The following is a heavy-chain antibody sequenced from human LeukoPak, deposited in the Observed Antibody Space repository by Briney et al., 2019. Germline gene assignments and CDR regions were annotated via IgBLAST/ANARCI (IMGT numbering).Heavy chain of an antibody. CDR1: EFTFSRYS. Sequence: GGSLRLSCAASEFTFSRYSMNWGRQAPGKGLELGSTISSTSTYIYYADSGGGRFPISRDNTKYSVDLQMKSLRADDTAVYYCTRDVSLSQPGGFDYWGHGSLVTVSS. J-gene: IGHJ4*01. CDR2: ISSTSTYI. V-gene: IGHV3-21*01. CDR3: TRDVSLSQPGGFDY. D-gene: IGHD6-13*01.